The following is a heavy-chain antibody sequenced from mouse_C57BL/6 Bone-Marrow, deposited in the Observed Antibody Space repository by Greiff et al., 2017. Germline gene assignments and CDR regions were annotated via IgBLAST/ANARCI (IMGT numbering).Heavy chain of an antibody. D-gene: IGHD3-3*01. V-gene: IGHV1-81*01. CDR1: GYTFTSYG. CDR3: AREGRLEDY. CDR2: IYPRSGNT. Sequence: QVQLKESGAELARPGASVKLSCKASGYTFTSYGISWVKQRTGQGLEWIGEIYPRSGNTYYNEKFKGKATLTADKSASTAYMELRSLTSEDSAVYFCAREGRLEDYWGQGTSVTVSS. J-gene: IGHJ4*01.